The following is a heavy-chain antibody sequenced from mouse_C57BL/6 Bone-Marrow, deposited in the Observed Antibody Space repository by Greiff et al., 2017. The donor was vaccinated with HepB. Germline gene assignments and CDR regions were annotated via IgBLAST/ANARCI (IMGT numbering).Heavy chain of an antibody. D-gene: IGHD2-2*01. CDR3: ARGGYGLDY. J-gene: IGHJ2*01. CDR1: GYTFTSYW. CDR2: IYPSDSET. Sequence: QVQLKQPGAELVRPGSSVKLSCKASGYTFTSYWMDWVKQRPGQGLEWIGNIYPSDSETHYNQKFKDKATLTVDKSSSTAYMQLSSLTSEDSAVYYCARGGYGLDYWGQGTTLTVSS. V-gene: IGHV1-61*01.